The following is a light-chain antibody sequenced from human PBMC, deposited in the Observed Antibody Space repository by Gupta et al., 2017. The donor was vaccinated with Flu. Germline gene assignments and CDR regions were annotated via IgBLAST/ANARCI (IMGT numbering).Light chain of an antibody. Sequence: DIVMTQSPATLSVSPGERVTLSCRASQSVGSSLAWYQQKPGQAPRLLMYGASTRATGVPARFSGSGAGTEFTLTISSLQSDDFALYFCQQYSDWPLYTFGQGTKLEIK. J-gene: IGKJ2*01. CDR2: GAS. V-gene: IGKV3-15*01. CDR1: QSVGSS. CDR3: QQYSDWPLYT.